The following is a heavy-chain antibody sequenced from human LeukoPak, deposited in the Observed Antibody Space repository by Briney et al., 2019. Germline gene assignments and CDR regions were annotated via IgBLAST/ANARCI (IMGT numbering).Heavy chain of an antibody. J-gene: IGHJ4*02. CDR1: GGSISSSSYY. V-gene: IGHV4-39*07. CDR2: IYHSGST. D-gene: IGHD6-13*01. Sequence: SETLSLTCTVSGGSISSSSYYWGWIRQPPGKGLEWIGSIYHSGSTYYNPSLKSRVTISVDTSKNQFSLKLSSVTAADTAVYYCARYGSPPSPFDYWGQGTLVTVSS. CDR3: ARYGSPPSPFDY.